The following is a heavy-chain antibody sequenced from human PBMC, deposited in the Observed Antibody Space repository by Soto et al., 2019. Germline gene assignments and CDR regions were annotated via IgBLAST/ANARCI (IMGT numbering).Heavy chain of an antibody. V-gene: IGHV4-31*03. CDR1: GGSISSGGYY. Sequence: SETLSLTCTVSGGSISSGGYYWSWIRQHPGKGLEWIGYIYYSGSTYYNPSLKSRVTISVNTSKNQFSLKLSSVTAADTAGDDGAGVSRGPYGDYVVGGGSFDYWGQGTLVTVSS. CDR2: IYYSGST. CDR3: AGVSRGPYGDYVVGGGSFDY. J-gene: IGHJ4*02. D-gene: IGHD4-17*01.